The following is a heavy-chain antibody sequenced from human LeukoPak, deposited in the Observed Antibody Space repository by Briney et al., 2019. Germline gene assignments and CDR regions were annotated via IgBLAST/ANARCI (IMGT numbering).Heavy chain of an antibody. CDR1: GGSFSNYT. Sequence: GASVKVSCKASGGSFSNYTISWLRQAPGQGLEGMGIINPSGGSTSYAQKFQGRVTMTRDMSTSTVYMELSSLRSEDTAVYYCASGYGSGSYYSNYYYYMDVWGKGTTVTVSS. CDR3: ASGYGSGSYYSNYYYYMDV. D-gene: IGHD3-10*01. V-gene: IGHV1-46*01. CDR2: INPSGGST. J-gene: IGHJ6*03.